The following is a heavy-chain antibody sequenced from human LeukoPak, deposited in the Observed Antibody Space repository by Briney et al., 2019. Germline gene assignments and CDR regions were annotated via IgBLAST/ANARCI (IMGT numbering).Heavy chain of an antibody. D-gene: IGHD6-6*01. CDR3: ARDRPYSFSSTLFDY. J-gene: IGHJ4*02. CDR2: IFPSGRA. Sequence: SETLSLTCTVCGGSIRTYYWSWIRQPAGKGLEWIGRIFPSGRANYNTSLKSRVTLSVDTSKNQFSLRLSFVTAADTAVYYCARDRPYSFSSTLFDYWGQGVLVTVSS. CDR1: GGSIRTYY. V-gene: IGHV4-4*07.